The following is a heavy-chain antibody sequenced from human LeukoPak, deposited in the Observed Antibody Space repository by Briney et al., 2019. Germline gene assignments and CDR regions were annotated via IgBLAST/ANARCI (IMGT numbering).Heavy chain of an antibody. Sequence: PSETLSLTCTVSGGSISSSSYYWGWIRQPPGKGLEWIGSIYYSGSTYYNPSLKSRVTISVDTSKNQFSLKLTSVTAADTAVYYCARDSVAGSSWYGMDVWGQGTTVTFSS. J-gene: IGHJ6*02. CDR1: GGSISSSSYY. CDR3: ARDSVAGSSWYGMDV. V-gene: IGHV4-39*01. CDR2: IYYSGST. D-gene: IGHD6-19*01.